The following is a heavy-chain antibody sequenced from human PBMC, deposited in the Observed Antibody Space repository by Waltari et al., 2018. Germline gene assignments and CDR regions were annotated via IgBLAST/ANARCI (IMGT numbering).Heavy chain of an antibody. Sequence: EVQLVQSGAEVKKPGATVKISCKVSGYTFTDYYMHWVQQAPGKGLEWMGLVHPEDGETKYAEKFQGRFTITADTFTDTAYMELSSQRSEDTAVYYCATVNWGLLRGDFDYWGQGTLVTVSS. V-gene: IGHV1-69-2*01. CDR2: VHPEDGET. CDR1: GYTFTDYY. D-gene: IGHD7-27*01. J-gene: IGHJ4*02. CDR3: ATVNWGLLRGDFDY.